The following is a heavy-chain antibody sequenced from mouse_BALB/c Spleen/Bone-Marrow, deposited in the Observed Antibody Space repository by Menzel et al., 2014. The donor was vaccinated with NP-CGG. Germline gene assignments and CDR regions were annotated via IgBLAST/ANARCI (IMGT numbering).Heavy chain of an antibody. Sequence: LVKTGASVKISCKASGYSFTGYYMHWVKRSHGKSLEWIGYISCYNGATSHNQKFKGKATFTVDTPSSAAYMQFNRLASEDSAVYYCARGDATATHWYFDVWGAGTTVTVSS. CDR1: GYSFTGYY. CDR2: ISCYNGAT. D-gene: IGHD1-2*01. V-gene: IGHV1S34*01. CDR3: ARGDATATHWYFDV. J-gene: IGHJ1*01.